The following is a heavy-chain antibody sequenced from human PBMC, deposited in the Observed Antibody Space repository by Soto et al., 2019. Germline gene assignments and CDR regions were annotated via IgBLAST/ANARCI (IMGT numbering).Heavy chain of an antibody. D-gene: IGHD6-13*01. V-gene: IGHV2-5*02. J-gene: IGHJ4*02. CDR3: AHRRIGSSWPRKEASY. Sequence: SGPTLVNPTQTLTLTCTFSGFSLSTSGVGVGWIRQPPGRALEWLALIYWDDDKRYSPSLKSRLTITKDTSKNQVVLTMTNMDPVDTATYYCAHRRIGSSWPRKEASYWGQGTLVTVSS. CDR2: IYWDDDK. CDR1: GFSLSTSGVG.